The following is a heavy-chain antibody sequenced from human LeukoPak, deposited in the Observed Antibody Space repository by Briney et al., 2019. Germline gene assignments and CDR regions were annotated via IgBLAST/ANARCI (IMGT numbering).Heavy chain of an antibody. D-gene: IGHD3-22*01. CDR2: INWNGGST. Sequence: RPGGSLRLSCAASGFTFDDYGMSWVRQAPGKGLEWVSGINWNGGSTGYADSVKGRFTISRDNAKNSLYLQMNSLRAEDTALYYCARDRYDSSGYYYEFDYWGQGTLVTVSS. V-gene: IGHV3-20*04. CDR3: ARDRYDSSGYYYEFDY. J-gene: IGHJ4*02. CDR1: GFTFDDYG.